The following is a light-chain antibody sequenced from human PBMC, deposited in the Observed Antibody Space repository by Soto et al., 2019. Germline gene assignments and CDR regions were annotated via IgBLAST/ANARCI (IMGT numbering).Light chain of an antibody. CDR2: DVS. V-gene: IGLV2-14*01. CDR3: SSYTSSSTLEV. J-gene: IGLJ1*01. Sequence: QSALTQPASVSGSPGQSITISCTGNSGDVGGYNYVSWYQQHPGKAPKLMIYDVSDRPSGVSNRFSGSKSGNTASLTISGLQAEDEADYYCSSYTSSSTLEVFGTGTKVTVL. CDR1: SGDVGGYNY.